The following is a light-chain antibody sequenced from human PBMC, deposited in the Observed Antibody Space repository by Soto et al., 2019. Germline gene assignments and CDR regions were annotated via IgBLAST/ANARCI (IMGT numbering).Light chain of an antibody. CDR3: QQFSSYPPT. Sequence: EFVLTQSPGTLSLSPGERATLSCSASQTVRNNYLAWYQQKPGQAPRLLIYDASSRATGIPDRFSGGGSGTDFTLTISRLEPEDFAVYYCQQFSSYPPTFGGGTKVDIK. J-gene: IGKJ4*01. CDR1: QTVRNNY. V-gene: IGKV3-20*01. CDR2: DAS.